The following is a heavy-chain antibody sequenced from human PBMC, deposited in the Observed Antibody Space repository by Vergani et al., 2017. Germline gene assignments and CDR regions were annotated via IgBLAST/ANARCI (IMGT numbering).Heavy chain of an antibody. D-gene: IGHD3-10*01. V-gene: IGHV3-11*04. Sequence: VHLLESGGGQVEAGGSLRLSCAASGFTFSDYYMSWIRQAPGKGLEWVSYISSSGSTIYYADSVKGRFTISRDNAKNSLYLQMNSLRAEDTAVYYCARDLTMVRGVTHYYYYGMDVWGQGTTVTVSS. CDR1: GFTFSDYY. CDR3: ARDLTMVRGVTHYYYYGMDV. CDR2: ISSSGSTI. J-gene: IGHJ6*02.